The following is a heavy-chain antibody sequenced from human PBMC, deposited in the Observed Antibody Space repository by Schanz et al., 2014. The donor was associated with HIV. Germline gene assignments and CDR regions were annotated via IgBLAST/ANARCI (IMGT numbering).Heavy chain of an antibody. Sequence: VQLLESGGGLVQPGGSLRVSCAASGFMFSSYGMSWVRQAPGKGLEWVAVIWYDGSNKYYADSVKGRFTTSRDNSKNTLYLQMNSLRAEDTAVYYCATGKGWGPWYFDLWGRGTLVTVSS. CDR3: ATGKGWGPWYFDL. CDR2: IWYDGSNK. D-gene: IGHD1-26*01. J-gene: IGHJ2*01. CDR1: GFMFSSYG. V-gene: IGHV3-33*08.